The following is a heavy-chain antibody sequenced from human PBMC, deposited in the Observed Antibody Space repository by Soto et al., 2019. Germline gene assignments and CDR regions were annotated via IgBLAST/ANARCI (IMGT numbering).Heavy chain of an antibody. J-gene: IGHJ3*02. Sequence: PVGSLRLSCAASGFTVSSNYMSWVRQAPGKGLEWVSVIYSGGSTYYADSVKGRFTISRDNSKNTLYLQMNSLRAEDTAVYYCARGYCSSTSCLDAFDIWGQGTMVNVSS. D-gene: IGHD2-2*01. CDR3: ARGYCSSTSCLDAFDI. V-gene: IGHV3-66*01. CDR1: GFTVSSNY. CDR2: IYSGGST.